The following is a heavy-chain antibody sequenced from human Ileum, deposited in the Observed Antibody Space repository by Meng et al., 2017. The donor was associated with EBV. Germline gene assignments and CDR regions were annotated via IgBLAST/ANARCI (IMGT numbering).Heavy chain of an antibody. CDR2: INSDGSTT. J-gene: IGHJ4*02. Sequence: EVQLVESGGVVMQPGGSLRLSCAASGFTFNTYWMHWVRQAPGKGLVWVSRINSDGSTTSYADSVKGRFTISRDNAKNTLYLQMNSLKADDTAVYYCARASTGTYFQDYWGQGTLVTVSS. D-gene: IGHD2/OR15-2a*01. V-gene: IGHV3-74*01. CDR3: ARASTGTYFQDY. CDR1: GFTFNTYW.